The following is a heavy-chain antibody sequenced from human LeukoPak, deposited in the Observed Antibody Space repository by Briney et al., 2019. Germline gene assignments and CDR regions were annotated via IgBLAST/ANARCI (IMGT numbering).Heavy chain of an antibody. J-gene: IGHJ4*02. Sequence: SETLSLTCTVSGGSISSYYWSWLRQPPGKGLEWIGYIYYSGSTNYNPSLKSRVTISVDTSKNQFSLKLSSVTAADTAVYYCARAHDFWSGSKEWYYFDYWGQGTLVTVSS. CDR2: IYYSGST. CDR3: ARAHDFWSGSKEWYYFDY. D-gene: IGHD3-3*01. CDR1: GGSISSYY. V-gene: IGHV4-59*01.